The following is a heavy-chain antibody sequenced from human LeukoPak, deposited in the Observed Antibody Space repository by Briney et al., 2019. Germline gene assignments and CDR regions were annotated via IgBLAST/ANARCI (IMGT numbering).Heavy chain of an antibody. CDR2: ISYDGSNK. CDR3: AKTPDY. CDR1: GFTFSSYG. Sequence: PGGSLRLSCAAPGFTFSSYGMHWVRQAPGKGLEWVAVISYDGSNKYYADSVKGRFTISRDNSKNTLYLQMNSLRAEDTAVYYCAKTPDYWGQGTLVTVSS. J-gene: IGHJ4*02. V-gene: IGHV3-30*18.